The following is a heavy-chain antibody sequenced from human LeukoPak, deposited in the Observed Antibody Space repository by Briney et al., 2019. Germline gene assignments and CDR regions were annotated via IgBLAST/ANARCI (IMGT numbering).Heavy chain of an antibody. CDR3: ARWVPQSNAFDI. Sequence: SETLSLTCSVSGVSISSYYWSWIRQPAGEGLEWIGRIYANGGTKYNPSLKSRVTISVDTSKNLFSLKLGSVTAADTAVYYCARWVPQSNAFDIWGQGTTVTVSS. V-gene: IGHV4-4*07. CDR1: GVSISSYY. J-gene: IGHJ3*02. CDR2: IYANGGT.